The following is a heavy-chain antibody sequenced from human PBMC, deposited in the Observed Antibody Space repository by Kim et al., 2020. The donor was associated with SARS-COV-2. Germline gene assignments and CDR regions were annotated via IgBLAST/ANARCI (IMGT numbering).Heavy chain of an antibody. V-gene: IGHV3-7*01. D-gene: IGHD2-8*02. J-gene: IGHJ1*01. CDR2: IKHSGSKT. CDR1: GFTFSSHW. CDR3: ARGGSGGSGYWRF. Sequence: GGSLRLSCAASGFTFSSHWMSWVRQASGKGLEWVSTIKHSGSKTYYVDSVKGRFTISRDNAKNSLYLQMDSLRAEDTAVYYCARGGSGGSGYWRFWGQ.